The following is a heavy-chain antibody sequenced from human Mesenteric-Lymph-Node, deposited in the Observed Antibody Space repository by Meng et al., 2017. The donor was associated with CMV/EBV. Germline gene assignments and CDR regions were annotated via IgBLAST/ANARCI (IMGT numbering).Heavy chain of an antibody. CDR3: ARDRGYCTNGVCYPFDI. CDR1: GYTFTRYY. J-gene: IGHJ3*02. CDR2: INPNSGGT. V-gene: IGHV1-2*02. D-gene: IGHD2-8*01. Sequence: ASVKVSCKASGYTFTRYYMHWVRQAPGQGLEWMGWINPNSGGTNYAQKFQGRVTMTRDPSISTAYMELSRLRSDDTAVYYCARDRGYCTNGVCYPFDIWGQGIMVTVSS.